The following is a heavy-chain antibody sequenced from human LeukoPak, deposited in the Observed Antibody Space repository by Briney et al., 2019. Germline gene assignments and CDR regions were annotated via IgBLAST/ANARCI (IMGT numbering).Heavy chain of an antibody. CDR1: GYTFTSYG. CDR3: ARPYCSSTSCYETYYYGMDV. J-gene: IGHJ6*02. CDR2: ISAYNGNT. D-gene: IGHD2-2*01. Sequence: GASVKVSCKASGYTFTSYGISWVRQAPGQGLEWMGWISAYNGNTNYAQKLQGRVTMTTDTSTSTAYMELSSLRSEDTAVYYCARPYCSSTSCYETYYYGMDVWGQGTTVTVSS. V-gene: IGHV1-18*01.